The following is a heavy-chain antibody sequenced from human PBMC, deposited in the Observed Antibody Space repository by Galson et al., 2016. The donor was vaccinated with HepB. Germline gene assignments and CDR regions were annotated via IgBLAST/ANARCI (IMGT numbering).Heavy chain of an antibody. Sequence: PALVKPTQTLTLTCTFSGFSLSSSGVGVGWIRQPPGEALEWLALIYWDDDKRYSPSLKNRLSIAKDTSKNQVVLTMTNLDPVDTATYFCAHSNCSSASCYTGMDSWGQGTLVTVSS. D-gene: IGHD2-2*01. J-gene: IGHJ4*02. CDR1: GFSLSSSGVG. V-gene: IGHV2-5*02. CDR2: IYWDDDK. CDR3: AHSNCSSASCYTGMDS.